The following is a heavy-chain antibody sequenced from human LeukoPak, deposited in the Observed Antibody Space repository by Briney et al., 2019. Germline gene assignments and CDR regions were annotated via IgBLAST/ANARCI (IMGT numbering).Heavy chain of an antibody. CDR3: ATEKAWNHGGFDY. CDR1: EYTVTELS. CDR2: FDAENDET. J-gene: IGHJ4*02. V-gene: IGHV1-24*01. Sequence: GASVKVSCKVSEYTVTELSFHGVRQAPGEGLEGMGGFDAENDETIYAQKFQGRVTVTQDTSTDTAYMELSSLRSEDTAVYYCATEKAWNHGGFDYWGQGTPVIVSS. D-gene: IGHD1-14*01.